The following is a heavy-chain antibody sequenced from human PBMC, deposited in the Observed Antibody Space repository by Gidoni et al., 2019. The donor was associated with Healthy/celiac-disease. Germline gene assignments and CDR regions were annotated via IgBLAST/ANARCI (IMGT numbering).Heavy chain of an antibody. CDR2: ISSSSMYI. D-gene: IGHD6-19*01. CDR3: ARDRGIAVAGRSLWYFDL. V-gene: IGHV3-21*01. CDR1: GFTFRSYS. J-gene: IGHJ2*01. Sequence: EVQLVESGGGLVKTGGSLRLSCAASGFTFRSYSMNWVRQAPGKGLGWVSSISSSSMYIYYADSVKSRFTISRDNAKNSLYLQMNSLRAEDTAVYYCARDRGIAVAGRSLWYFDLWGRGTLVTVSS.